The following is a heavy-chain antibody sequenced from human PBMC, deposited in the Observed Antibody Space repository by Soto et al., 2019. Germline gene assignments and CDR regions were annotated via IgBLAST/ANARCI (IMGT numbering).Heavy chain of an antibody. CDR1: GYTFTSYG. J-gene: IGHJ6*02. Sequence: ASVKVSCKASGYTFTSYGISWVRQAPGQGLEWMGWISAYNGNTNYAQKLQGRVTMTTDTSTSTAYMELRSLRSDDTAVYYCAGGIAVAGTSHYYYGMDVWGQGTTVTVSS. CDR3: AGGIAVAGTSHYYYGMDV. D-gene: IGHD6-19*01. V-gene: IGHV1-18*01. CDR2: ISAYNGNT.